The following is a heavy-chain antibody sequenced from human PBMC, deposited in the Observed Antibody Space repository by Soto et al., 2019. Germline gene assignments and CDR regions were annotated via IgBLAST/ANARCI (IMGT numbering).Heavy chain of an antibody. J-gene: IGHJ5*02. Sequence: QGQLVESGGGLVKPGGSLRLSCAASGFTFSDEYMSWIRQAPGKGLEWVSYMSSGGGSVYYADSVEGRFTISRDNAKKSLYLQMTSLSADDPAVYYCARASSRRDPWLALWGQGTLVTVSS. V-gene: IGHV3-11*01. CDR3: ARASSRRDPWLAL. CDR2: MSSGGGSV. D-gene: IGHD2-15*01. CDR1: GFTFSDEY.